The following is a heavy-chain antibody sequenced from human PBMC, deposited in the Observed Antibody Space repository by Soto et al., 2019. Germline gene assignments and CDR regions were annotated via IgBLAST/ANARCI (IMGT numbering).Heavy chain of an antibody. V-gene: IGHV4-59*01. CDR3: ARSIGGYDLYYFDY. Sequence: SGAPSPPRPVSGGLLSRFFLGLFRPPPGKGLEWIGYIYYSGSTNYNPSLKSRVTISVDTSKNQFSLKLSSVTAADTAVYYCARSIGGYDLYYFDYWGQGTLVTVSS. J-gene: IGHJ4*02. CDR1: GGLLSRFF. CDR2: IYYSGST. D-gene: IGHD5-12*01.